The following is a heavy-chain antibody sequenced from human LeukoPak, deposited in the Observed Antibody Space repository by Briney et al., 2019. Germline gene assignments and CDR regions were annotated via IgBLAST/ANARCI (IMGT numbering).Heavy chain of an antibody. D-gene: IGHD5/OR15-5a*01. Sequence: GASVKVSCKASGYTFTGYYMHWVRQAPGQGLEWMGWINPNSGGTNYPQKFHGRVTMTRDTSISTAYMEVSGLTSDDTAVYYCARDLRGPRSPVGFEIWGQGTMVTVSS. J-gene: IGHJ3*02. CDR3: ARDLRGPRSPVGFEI. CDR2: INPNSGGT. V-gene: IGHV1-2*02. CDR1: GYTFTGYY.